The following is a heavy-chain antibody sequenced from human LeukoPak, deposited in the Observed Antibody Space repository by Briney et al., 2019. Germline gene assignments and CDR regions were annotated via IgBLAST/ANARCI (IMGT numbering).Heavy chain of an antibody. CDR1: GFTFSSYE. V-gene: IGHV3-48*03. Sequence: PGGSLRLSCAASGFTFSSYEMKWVRQAPGKGLEWISYISPDGSTIDYADSVKGRFTISRDNSQNTLYFQMNSLRADDTAVYYCAKVATWTYFDSWGQGTLVTVSS. CDR3: AKVATWTYFDS. J-gene: IGHJ4*02. CDR2: ISPDGSTI. D-gene: IGHD3/OR15-3a*01.